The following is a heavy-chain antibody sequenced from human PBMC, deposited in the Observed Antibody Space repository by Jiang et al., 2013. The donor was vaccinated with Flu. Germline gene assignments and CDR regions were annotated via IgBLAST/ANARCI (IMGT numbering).Heavy chain of an antibody. CDR1: GGSISTYY. CDR2: IYYTGS. Sequence: GSGLVKPSETLSLTCTVSGGSISTYYWSWVRQPPGKGLEWIGRIYYTGSTNYKGLESIEENYRGGSTDYNPSLKSRVTMSADTSKNHLYLKLGSVTAADTAVYYCVTSNAGPDEYWGQGILVTVSS. D-gene: IGHD2-8*01. J-gene: IGHJ4*02. V-gene: IGHV4-59*04. CDR3: VTSNAGPDEY.